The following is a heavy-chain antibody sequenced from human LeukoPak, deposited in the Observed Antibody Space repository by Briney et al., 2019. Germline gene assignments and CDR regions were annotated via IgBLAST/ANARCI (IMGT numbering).Heavy chain of an antibody. Sequence: GGSLRLSCAASGFTFSSYWMSWVRQAPGKGLEWVANIKQDGSEKYYMDSVKGRFTISRDNAKNSLYLQMNSLRAEDTAVYYCARDPVAIQLWPTPTYGMDVWGQGTTVTVSS. V-gene: IGHV3-7*01. J-gene: IGHJ6*02. CDR1: GFTFSSYW. CDR3: ARDPVAIQLWPTPTYGMDV. CDR2: IKQDGSEK. D-gene: IGHD5-18*01.